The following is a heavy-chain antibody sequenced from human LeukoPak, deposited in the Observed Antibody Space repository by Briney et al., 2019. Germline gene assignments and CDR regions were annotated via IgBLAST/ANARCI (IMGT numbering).Heavy chain of an antibody. CDR3: AKDGGDYFDSSGYYFFFDY. CDR1: GFTFSSYA. J-gene: IGHJ4*02. V-gene: IGHV3-23*01. Sequence: PGGSLRLSCAASGFTFSSYAMSWVRQAPGKGLEWVSGISGSGGSKYYADSVKGRFTISRDNSKNTLYLQMNSLRAEDTAVYYCAKDGGDYFDSSGYYFFFDYWGQGTLVTVSS. CDR2: ISGSGGSK. D-gene: IGHD3-22*01.